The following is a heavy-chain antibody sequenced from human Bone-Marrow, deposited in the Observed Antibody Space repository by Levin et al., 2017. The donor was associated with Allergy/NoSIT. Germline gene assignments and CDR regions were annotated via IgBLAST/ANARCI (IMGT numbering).Heavy chain of an antibody. Sequence: SGPTLVKPTQTLTLTCSFSGFSLSSNGVGVGWIRQPPGKALEWLALIYWDDDKRYSPSLKSRVTLTKDTSKNHVVLTMANMDPVDTATYFCAYRLLGVLGGTDAFDVWGQGTMVIVSS. D-gene: IGHD1-26*01. J-gene: IGHJ3*01. CDR2: IYWDDDK. CDR1: GFSLSSNGVG. V-gene: IGHV2-5*02. CDR3: AYRLLGVLGGTDAFDV.